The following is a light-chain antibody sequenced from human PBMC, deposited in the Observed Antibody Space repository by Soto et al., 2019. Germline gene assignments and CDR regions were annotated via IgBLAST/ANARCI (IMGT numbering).Light chain of an antibody. Sequence: EIVLTQSPGTLSLSPGERATLSFRASQSVSSSALAWYQQKPGQAPRRLIYGASSRATGIPDRFSGSGSGTDFTLTISRLEPEDFAVYYCQQRSNWPRITFGQGTRLEIK. CDR2: GAS. V-gene: IGKV3D-20*02. CDR3: QQRSNWPRIT. CDR1: QSVSSSA. J-gene: IGKJ5*01.